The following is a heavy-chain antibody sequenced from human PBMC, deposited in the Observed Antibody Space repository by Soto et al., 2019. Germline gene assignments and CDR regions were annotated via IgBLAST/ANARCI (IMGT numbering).Heavy chain of an antibody. CDR1: GGSISGSY. CDR2: IHYSGTT. J-gene: IGHJ6*02. CDR3: ARHSPYYGMDV. Sequence: PSETLSLTCTVSGGSISGSYWSWIRQPPGKGLEWIAYIHYSGTTNYNPSLKSRVTISGDTSKNQVSLELTSVTAADTAVYYCARHSPYYGMDVWGQGTTVTVSS. V-gene: IGHV4-59*01.